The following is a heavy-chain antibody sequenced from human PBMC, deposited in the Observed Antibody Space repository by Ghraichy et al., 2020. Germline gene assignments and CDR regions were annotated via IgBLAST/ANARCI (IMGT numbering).Heavy chain of an antibody. D-gene: IGHD4-17*01. CDR3: SRCIRDDGDPAGGMDV. CDR1: GFTLSSYW. Sequence: GGSLRLSCAASGFTLSSYWMHWVRQAPGKGLVWVSRIKSDGSSTSYADSVKGRFTISRDKAKNTLYLQMSSLRAEDTAVYYCSRCIRDDGDPAGGMDVWGQGTTVTVSS. V-gene: IGHV3-74*01. J-gene: IGHJ6*02. CDR2: IKSDGSST.